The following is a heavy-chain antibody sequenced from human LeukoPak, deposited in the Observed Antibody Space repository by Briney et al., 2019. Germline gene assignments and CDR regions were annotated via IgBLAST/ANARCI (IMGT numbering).Heavy chain of an antibody. CDR2: IYSGDRT. CDR1: GFTVSSNH. D-gene: IGHD3-22*01. CDR3: ARAYYYDSSGYYYGPYYYGMDV. V-gene: IGHV3-53*01. Sequence: GGSLRLSCAASGFTVSSNHMGWVRQAPGKGLEWVSVIYSGDRTYYGDSVKGRFTVSGDSSNNMLYLQMNSLRPEDTAVYYCARAYYYDSSGYYYGPYYYGMDVWGQGTTVTVSS. J-gene: IGHJ6*02.